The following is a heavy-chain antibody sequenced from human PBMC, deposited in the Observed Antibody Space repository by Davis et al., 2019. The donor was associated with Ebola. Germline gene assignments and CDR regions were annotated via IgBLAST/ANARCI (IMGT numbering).Heavy chain of an antibody. CDR3: AREMGIAAAGTLWFDP. Sequence: PGGSLRLPCAASGFTFSSYSMNWVRQAPGKGLEWVSYISSSSSTIYYADSVKGRFTISRDNAKNSLYLQMNSLRDEDTAVYYCAREMGIAAAGTLWFDPWGQGTLVTVSS. CDR2: ISSSSSTI. J-gene: IGHJ5*02. D-gene: IGHD6-13*01. V-gene: IGHV3-48*02. CDR1: GFTFSSYS.